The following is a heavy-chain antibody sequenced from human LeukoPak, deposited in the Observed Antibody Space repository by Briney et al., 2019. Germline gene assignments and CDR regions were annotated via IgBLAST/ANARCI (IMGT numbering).Heavy chain of an antibody. Sequence: SETLSLTCTVSGGSISGYYWSWIRQPAGKGLEWIGRIYTSGSTNYNPSLKSRVTISVDTSKNQFSLKLSSVTAADTAVYYCAREYDDFWSGYYPFDPWGQGTLVTVSS. CDR3: AREYDDFWSGYYPFDP. CDR1: GGSISGYY. CDR2: IYTSGST. J-gene: IGHJ5*02. D-gene: IGHD3-3*01. V-gene: IGHV4-4*07.